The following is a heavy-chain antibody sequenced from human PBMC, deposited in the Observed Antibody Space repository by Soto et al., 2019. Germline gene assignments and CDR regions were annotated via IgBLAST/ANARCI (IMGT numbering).Heavy chain of an antibody. CDR2: FSSNGGST. CDR3: ARDTKSGSYSLDY. J-gene: IGHJ4*02. V-gene: IGHV3-64*01. CDR1: GFTFSSYA. D-gene: IGHD1-26*01. Sequence: EVQLVESGGGLVQPGGSLRLSCAASGFTFSSYAMHWVRQAPGKGLEYVSAFSSNGGSTYYANSVKGRFTISRDNSKNTLYLQMGSLRAEDMAVYYCARDTKSGSYSLDYWGQGTLVTVSS.